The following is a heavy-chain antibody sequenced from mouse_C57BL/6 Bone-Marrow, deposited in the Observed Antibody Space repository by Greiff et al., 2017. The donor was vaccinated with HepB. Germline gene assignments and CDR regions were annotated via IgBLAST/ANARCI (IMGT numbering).Heavy chain of an antibody. Sequence: VQRVESGAELARPGASVKLSCKASGYTFTSYGISWVKQRTGQGLEWIGEIYPRSGNTYYNEKFEGKATLTADKSSSTAYMELRSLTSEDSAVYFCARQLRLLAWFAYWGQGTLVTVSA. D-gene: IGHD3-2*02. CDR2: IYPRSGNT. J-gene: IGHJ3*01. V-gene: IGHV1-81*01. CDR1: GYTFTSYG. CDR3: ARQLRLLAWFAY.